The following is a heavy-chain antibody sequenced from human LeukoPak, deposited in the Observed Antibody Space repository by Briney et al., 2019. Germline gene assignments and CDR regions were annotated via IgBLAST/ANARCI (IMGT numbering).Heavy chain of an antibody. CDR3: AKVPPSITAAGNWLDP. CDR1: GYTFTGYY. J-gene: IGHJ5*02. V-gene: IGHV1-2*02. D-gene: IGHD6-13*01. CDR2: INPDTGGT. Sequence: GASVKVSCKASGYTFTGYYIHWVRQAPGQGLEWMGWINPDTGGTDYAQKFQGRITMTRDTSITTAYMELSRLTSDDTAMYYCAKVPPSITAAGNWLDPWGQGALVTVSS.